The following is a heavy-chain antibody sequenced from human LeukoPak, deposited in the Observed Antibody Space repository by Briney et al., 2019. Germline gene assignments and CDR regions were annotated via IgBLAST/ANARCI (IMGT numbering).Heavy chain of an antibody. Sequence: GGSLRLSCAVSGFTLISYAMSWVRQAPGKGLEWVSSSGDKTRYADSVKGRFTSDRDNTKNSLDLQMKGPRAEDTAVYYCAKSCRYYDSSNYYAFDIWGQGTMVTVSS. D-gene: IGHD3-22*01. CDR1: GFTLISYA. CDR2: SGDKT. CDR3: AKSCRYYDSSNYYAFDI. V-gene: IGHV3-23*01. J-gene: IGHJ3*02.